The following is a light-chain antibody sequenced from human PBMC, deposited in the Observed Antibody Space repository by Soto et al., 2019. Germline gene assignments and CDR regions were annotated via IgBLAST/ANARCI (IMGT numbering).Light chain of an antibody. CDR3: QQYYSYSPVT. CDR1: QSISNW. V-gene: IGKV1-5*01. J-gene: IGKJ2*01. CDR2: DAS. Sequence: DIQMTQSPSTLSASVGDRVTITCRASQSISNWLAWYQQKPGKAPNLLIYDASSLQSGVPSRFSGSGSGTEFTLTISSLQPDDFATYYCQQYYSYSPVTFGQGTRLEIK.